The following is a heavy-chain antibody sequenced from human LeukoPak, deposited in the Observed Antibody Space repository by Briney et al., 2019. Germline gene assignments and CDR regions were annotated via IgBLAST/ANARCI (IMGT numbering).Heavy chain of an antibody. J-gene: IGHJ3*02. Sequence: GGSLRLSCSASGFTFSTYAMHWVRQAPGKGLEYVSAISSNGGSTYYANSVKGRFTISRDNSKNTLYLQMGGLRAEDMAVYYCARVFPNSGSTDAFDIWGQGTMVTVSS. CDR1: GFTFSTYA. CDR3: ARVFPNSGSTDAFDI. V-gene: IGHV3-64*01. CDR2: ISSNGGST. D-gene: IGHD3-22*01.